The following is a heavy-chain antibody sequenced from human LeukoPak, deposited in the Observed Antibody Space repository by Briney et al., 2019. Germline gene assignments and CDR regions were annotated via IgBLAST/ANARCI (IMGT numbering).Heavy chain of an antibody. J-gene: IGHJ4*02. CDR2: ISYDGSNK. Sequence: GGSLRLSCAASGFTFSSYAMSWVRQAPGKGLEWVAVISYDGSNKYYADSVKGRFTISRDNSKNTLYLQMNSLRAEDTAVYYCANGKWEPETGDFDYWGQGTLVTVSS. D-gene: IGHD1-26*01. CDR1: GFTFSSYA. V-gene: IGHV3-30*18. CDR3: ANGKWEPETGDFDY.